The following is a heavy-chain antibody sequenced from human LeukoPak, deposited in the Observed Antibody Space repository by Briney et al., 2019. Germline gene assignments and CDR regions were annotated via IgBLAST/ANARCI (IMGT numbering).Heavy chain of an antibody. D-gene: IGHD3-22*01. V-gene: IGHV1-24*01. CDR2: FDPEDGQA. J-gene: IGHJ4*02. Sequence: ASVKVSCKVSGSTFAELSMHWVRQAPGKGLEWMGGFDPEDGQATYAQKFRGRVTVTEDTSTDTAYMDLSSLRSEDTAVYYCATVFSYTYDNGGFYFDFWGQGTLVTVSS. CDR3: ATVFSYTYDNGGFYFDF. CDR1: GSTFAELS.